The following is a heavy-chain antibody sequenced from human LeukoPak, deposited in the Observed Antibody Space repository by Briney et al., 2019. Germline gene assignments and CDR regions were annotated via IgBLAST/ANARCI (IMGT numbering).Heavy chain of an antibody. V-gene: IGHV4-39*01. CDR3: ARRGYYDSRGWFDP. Sequence: PSETLSLTCTVSGGSISSSGFYWGWIRQPPGKGLEWIGSIYYSGNTHYNPSLKSRVTMSVDTSKNQFSLKLRSVTAADTAVYYCARRGYYDSRGWFDPWGQGTLVTVSS. D-gene: IGHD3-22*01. CDR2: IYYSGNT. CDR1: GGSISSSGFY. J-gene: IGHJ5*02.